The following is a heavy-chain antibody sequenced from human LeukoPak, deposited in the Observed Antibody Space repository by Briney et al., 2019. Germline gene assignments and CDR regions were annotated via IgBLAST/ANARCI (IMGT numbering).Heavy chain of an antibody. J-gene: IGHJ4*02. CDR1: GFTFNAFG. D-gene: IGHD2-21*02. CDR2: IGTTSGAI. V-gene: IGHV3-48*01. Sequence: PGGSLRLSCAASGFTFNAFGMNWVRQAPGKGLEWVSYIGTTSGAIYYADSEKGRFTISRDSAKNSLYLQMNSLRAEDTAVYYCARFRTWGDKAFDYWGQGTLVTVSS. CDR3: ARFRTWGDKAFDY.